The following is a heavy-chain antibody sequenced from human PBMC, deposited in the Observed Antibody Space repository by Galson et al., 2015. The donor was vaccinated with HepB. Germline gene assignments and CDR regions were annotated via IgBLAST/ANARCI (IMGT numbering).Heavy chain of an antibody. CDR3: VFSRGGELFYFDY. CDR1: GFTFSSYA. Sequence: SLRLSCAASGFTFSSYAMSWVRQPPGKGLEWVPVISGSGQNTYYADSVKGRFTISRDNSKNTDYLQMNSLRAEDSAVYYCVFSRGGELFYFDYWGQGTLVTVSS. V-gene: IGHV3-23*01. CDR2: ISGSGQNT. D-gene: IGHD1-7*01. J-gene: IGHJ4*02.